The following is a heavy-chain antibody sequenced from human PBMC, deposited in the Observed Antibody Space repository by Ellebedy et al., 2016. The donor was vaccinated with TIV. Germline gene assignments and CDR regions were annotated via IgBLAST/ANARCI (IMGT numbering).Heavy chain of an antibody. J-gene: IGHJ6*03. V-gene: IGHV1-18*01. CDR2: ISVYSGDT. CDR3: ARGPWDFYYKMDV. CDR1: GYTFTYYA. D-gene: IGHD1-26*01. Sequence: ASVKVSCKGSGYTFTYYALNWVRQAPGQGLEWMGWISVYSGDTHYAQSLQGRATLTTDASTTTAYMDLGSLRSDDTAVYYCARGPWDFYYKMDVWGTGTTVTVSS.